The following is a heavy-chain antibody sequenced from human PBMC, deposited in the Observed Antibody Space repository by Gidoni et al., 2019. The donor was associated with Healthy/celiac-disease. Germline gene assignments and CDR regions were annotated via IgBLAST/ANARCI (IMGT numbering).Heavy chain of an antibody. CDR3: ARGLGTDSDY. CDR2: ISSSSSYI. Sequence: EVQLVESGGGLVKPGGSLRLSCPASGFPFSSYSMNWVRQAPGKGLEWVSSISSSSSYIYYADSVKGRFTISRDNAKNSLYLQMNSLRAEDTAVYYCARGLGTDSDYWGQGTLVTVSS. J-gene: IGHJ4*02. D-gene: IGHD1-1*01. CDR1: GFPFSSYS. V-gene: IGHV3-21*01.